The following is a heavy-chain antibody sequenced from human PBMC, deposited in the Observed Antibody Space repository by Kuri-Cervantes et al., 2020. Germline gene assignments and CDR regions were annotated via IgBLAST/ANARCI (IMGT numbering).Heavy chain of an antibody. CDR1: GYTFTSYD. V-gene: IGHV1-8*02. CDR3: ASGYGSYYMDV. Sequence: ASVKVSCKASGYTFTSYDINWVRQAAGQGLEWMGWMNPNSDNTGYAQKFQGRVTMTKNTSIHTAYMELNSLRSEDTAVYYCASGYGSYYMDVWGKGTTVTVSS. J-gene: IGHJ6*03. CDR2: MNPNSDNT. D-gene: IGHD3-10*01.